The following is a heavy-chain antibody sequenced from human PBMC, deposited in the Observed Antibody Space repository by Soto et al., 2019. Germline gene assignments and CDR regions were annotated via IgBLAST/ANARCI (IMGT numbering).Heavy chain of an antibody. CDR3: AHRPGGDAYYDSSGYYYFDY. Sequence: QITLKESGPTLVKPTQTLTLTCTFSGFSLSTSGVGVGWIRQPPGKALEWLALIYWDDDKRYSPSLKSRLTITKNTSKNQVVLTMTHMDPMDTATYYCAHRPGGDAYYDSSGYYYFDYWGQGTLVTVSS. CDR1: GFSLSTSGVG. CDR2: IYWDDDK. J-gene: IGHJ4*02. V-gene: IGHV2-5*02. D-gene: IGHD3-22*01.